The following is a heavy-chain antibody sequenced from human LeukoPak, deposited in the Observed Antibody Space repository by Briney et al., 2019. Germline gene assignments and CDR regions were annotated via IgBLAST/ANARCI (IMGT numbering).Heavy chain of an antibody. Sequence: GGSLRLSCAASGFTISSYAVSWVRQAPGKGLEWVSAISGSGGSTYYADSVKGRFTISRDNSKNTLYLQMNSLRAEDTAVYYCAKRRSGWYFDYWGQGTLVTVSS. CDR3: AKRRSGWYFDY. D-gene: IGHD6-19*01. CDR1: GFTISSYA. CDR2: ISGSGGST. J-gene: IGHJ4*02. V-gene: IGHV3-23*01.